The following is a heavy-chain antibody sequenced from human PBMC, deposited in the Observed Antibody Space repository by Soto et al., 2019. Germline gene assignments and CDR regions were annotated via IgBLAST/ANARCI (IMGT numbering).Heavy chain of an antibody. CDR1: GGSISSYY. CDR2: IYYSGST. Sequence: QVQLQESGPGLVKPSETLSLTCTVSGGSISSYYWSWIRQPPGKGLEWIGYIYYSGSTNYNPSLKIRVTISVDTSKNQFSLKLSSVTAADTAVYYCAGYCSGGSCYSPGAFDIWGQGTMVTVSS. D-gene: IGHD2-15*01. CDR3: AGYCSGGSCYSPGAFDI. V-gene: IGHV4-59*08. J-gene: IGHJ3*02.